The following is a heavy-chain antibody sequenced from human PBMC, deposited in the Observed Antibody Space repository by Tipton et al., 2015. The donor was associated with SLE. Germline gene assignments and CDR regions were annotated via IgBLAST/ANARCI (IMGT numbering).Heavy chain of an antibody. Sequence: SLRLSCAASGFTFSSYAMSWVRQAPGKGLEWVSVIYSGGSTYYADSVKGRFTISRDNSKNTLYLQMNSLRAEDTAVYYCARAPSITIFGVPWDYWGQGTLVTVSS. CDR2: IYSGGST. CDR1: GFTFSSYA. V-gene: IGHV3-23*03. J-gene: IGHJ4*02. D-gene: IGHD3-3*01. CDR3: ARAPSITIFGVPWDY.